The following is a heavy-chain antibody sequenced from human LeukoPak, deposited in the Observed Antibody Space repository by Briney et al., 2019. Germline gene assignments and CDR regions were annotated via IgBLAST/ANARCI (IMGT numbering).Heavy chain of an antibody. CDR3: VKGSYRTSSSCPWYYYMDV. D-gene: IGHD2-2*01. CDR2: INGSGDDT. Sequence: GGSPRLSCAASGFTFSDYAMSWVRQAPGKGLEGVSAINGSGDDTYYADSVKGRFTISRDNSKNTLYLQMNSLRAEDTAVFYCVKGSYRTSSSCPWYYYMDVWGKGTTATVSS. CDR1: GFTFSDYA. J-gene: IGHJ6*03. V-gene: IGHV3-23*01.